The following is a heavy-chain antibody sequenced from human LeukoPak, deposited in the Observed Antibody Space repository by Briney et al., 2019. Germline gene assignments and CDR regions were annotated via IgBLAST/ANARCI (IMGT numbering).Heavy chain of an antibody. CDR3: ARWGIAAAGTLFDY. CDR1: GFTFSSYS. D-gene: IGHD6-13*01. CDR2: ISISSSYI. V-gene: IGHV3-21*01. J-gene: IGHJ4*02. Sequence: GGSLRLSCAASGFTFSSYSMNWVRQAPGKWLEWVSSISISSSYIYYPDSVKGRFTISRDNVKNSLYLQMNSLSAEETAVFYCARWGIAAAGTLFDYWGQGPLVTVFS.